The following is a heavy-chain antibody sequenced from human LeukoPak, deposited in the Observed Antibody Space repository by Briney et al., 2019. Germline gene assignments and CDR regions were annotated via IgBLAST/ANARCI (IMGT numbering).Heavy chain of an antibody. CDR2: ISSSGSTI. J-gene: IGHJ4*02. CDR1: GFTFSSYE. V-gene: IGHV3-48*03. CDR3: ARDSRDGYNSRGDY. Sequence: PGGSLRLSCAASGFTFSSYEMNWVRQAPGKGLEWVSYISSSGSTIYYADSVKGRFTISRDSAKNSLYLQMNSLRAEDTAVYYCARDSRDGYNSRGDYWGQGTLVTVSS. D-gene: IGHD5-24*01.